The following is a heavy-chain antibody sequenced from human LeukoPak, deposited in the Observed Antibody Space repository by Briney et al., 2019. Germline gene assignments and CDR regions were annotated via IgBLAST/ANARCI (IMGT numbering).Heavy chain of an antibody. CDR3: AKGAAAGEVDWFDP. D-gene: IGHD6-13*01. CDR2: ITGYGAT. CDR1: GFTFSNFA. Sequence: GGSLRLSCAASGFTFSNFAMMWVRQAPGTGLQRVSTITGYGATFYADSVRGRFTIFRDTSMNTLFLQMNSLGAEDTAVYYCAKGAAAGEVDWFDPWGQGTLVTVSS. J-gene: IGHJ5*02. V-gene: IGHV3-23*01.